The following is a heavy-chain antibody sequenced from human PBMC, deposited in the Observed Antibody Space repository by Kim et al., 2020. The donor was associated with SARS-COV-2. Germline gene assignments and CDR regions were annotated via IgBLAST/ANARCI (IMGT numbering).Heavy chain of an antibody. CDR2: IHYRGST. CDR3: ASHGGRYFDL. J-gene: IGHJ2*01. V-gene: IGHV4-34*01. Sequence: SETLSLTCGVYGGSFSGYWSWIRQPPGKGLEWIGEIHYRGSTKYNPSLKSRVTISVDSANNQFSLNLNSVTAADTAVYYCASHGGRYFDLWGRGALVTVSS. CDR1: GGSFSGY.